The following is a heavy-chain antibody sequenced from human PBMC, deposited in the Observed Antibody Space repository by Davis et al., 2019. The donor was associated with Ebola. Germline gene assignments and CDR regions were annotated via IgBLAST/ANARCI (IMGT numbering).Heavy chain of an antibody. J-gene: IGHJ4*02. CDR1: GYSFTSYW. V-gene: IGHV5-51*01. D-gene: IGHD3-10*01. CDR2: IYPGDSDT. Sequence: GESLKISCKASGYSFTSYWIGWVRQMPGKGLEWMGIIYPGDSDTRYSPSFQGHVTISADKSISTAYLQWSSLKASDTAMYYCARVGVRGVITHDYWGQGTLVTVSS. CDR3: ARVGVRGVITHDY.